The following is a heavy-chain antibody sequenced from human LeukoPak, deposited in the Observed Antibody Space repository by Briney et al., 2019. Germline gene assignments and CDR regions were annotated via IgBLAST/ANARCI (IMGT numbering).Heavy chain of an antibody. D-gene: IGHD6-13*01. Sequence: GGSLRLSCVASGFTFSSYAMSWVRQAPGKGLEWVSAISGSGGSTYYADSVKGRFTISRDNSKNTLYLQMNSLRAEDTAVYYCAKEGYSSSWLSGWFDPWGQGTLVTVSS. CDR2: ISGSGGST. CDR1: GFTFSSYA. CDR3: AKEGYSSSWLSGWFDP. J-gene: IGHJ5*02. V-gene: IGHV3-23*01.